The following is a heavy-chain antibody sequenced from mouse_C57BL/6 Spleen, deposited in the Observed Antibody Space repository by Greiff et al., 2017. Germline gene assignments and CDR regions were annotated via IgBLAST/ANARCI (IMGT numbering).Heavy chain of an antibody. D-gene: IGHD1-1*01. J-gene: IGHJ4*01. CDR3: TTQYDGSSYDAMDY. CDR2: IDPEDGDT. Sequence: VQLQQSGAELVRPGASVKLSCTASGFNIKDYYMHWVKQRPEQGLEWIGRIDPEDGDTEYAPKFQGKATMTADTSSNTAYLQLSSLTSEDTAVYYCTTQYDGSSYDAMDYWGQGTSVTVSS. CDR1: GFNIKDYY. V-gene: IGHV14-1*01.